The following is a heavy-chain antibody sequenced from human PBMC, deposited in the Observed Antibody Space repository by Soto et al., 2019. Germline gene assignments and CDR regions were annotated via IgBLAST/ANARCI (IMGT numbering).Heavy chain of an antibody. D-gene: IGHD3-10*01. CDR3: ASRPYYGSGEFDY. Sequence: EVQLVESGGGLVKPGGSLRLSCAASGFTFSSYSMNWVRQAPGKGLEWVSSISSSSSYIYYADSVKGRFTISRDNAKNSLYLQMNSLRAEDTAVYYCASRPYYGSGEFDYWGQETLVTVSS. CDR2: ISSSSSYI. CDR1: GFTFSSYS. J-gene: IGHJ4*02. V-gene: IGHV3-21*01.